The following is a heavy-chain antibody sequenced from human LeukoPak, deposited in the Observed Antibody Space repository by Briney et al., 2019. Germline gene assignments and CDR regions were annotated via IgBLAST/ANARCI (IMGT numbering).Heavy chain of an antibody. D-gene: IGHD5-18*01. CDR3: AKDITHDTVMFSFAS. CDR2: ISWNSGNI. J-gene: IGHJ4*02. CDR1: GFTFDDYA. V-gene: IGHV3-9*01. Sequence: PGGSLRLSCAASGFTFDDYAMHWVRQTPRKGLEWVSGISWNSGNIGYADSVKGRFTISRDNARNSLYLQINSLRAEDTALYYCAKDITHDTVMFSFASWGQGILVTVSS.